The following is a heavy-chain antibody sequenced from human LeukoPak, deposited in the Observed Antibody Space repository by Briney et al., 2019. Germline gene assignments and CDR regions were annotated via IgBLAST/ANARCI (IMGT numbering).Heavy chain of an antibody. CDR3: ATDRDYGDLNWYFDL. V-gene: IGHV4-38-2*02. CDR1: GYSISSGYY. J-gene: IGHJ2*01. Sequence: PSETLSLTCTVSGYSISSGYYWGWIRQPPGKGLEWIGSIYHSGSTYYNPSLKSRVTISVDTSKNQFSLKLSSVTAADTAVYYCATDRDYGDLNWYFDLWGRGTLVTVSS. CDR2: IYHSGST. D-gene: IGHD4-17*01.